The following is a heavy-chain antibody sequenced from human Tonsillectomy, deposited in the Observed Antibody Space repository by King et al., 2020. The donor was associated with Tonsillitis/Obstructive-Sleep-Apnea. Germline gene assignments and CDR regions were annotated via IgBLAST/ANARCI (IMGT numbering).Heavy chain of an antibody. D-gene: IGHD4-17*01. Sequence: QLQESGPGLVKPSETLSLTCTVSGGSISSSSYYWGWIRQPPGKGLEWIGSIYYSGSTYYTPSLKSRVTISVDTSKNQFSLRLSSVTAADTAVYYCARADYGDYGYAFDIWGQGTMVTVSS. CDR1: GGSISSSSYY. J-gene: IGHJ3*02. CDR2: IYYSGST. CDR3: ARADYGDYGYAFDI. V-gene: IGHV4-39*02.